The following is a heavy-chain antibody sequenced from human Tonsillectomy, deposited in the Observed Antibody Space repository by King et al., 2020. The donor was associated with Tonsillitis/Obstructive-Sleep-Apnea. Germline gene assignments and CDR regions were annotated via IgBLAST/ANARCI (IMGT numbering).Heavy chain of an antibody. V-gene: IGHV3-21*01. D-gene: IGHD5-18*01. CDR3: ARDTSTTWIQLWLGYFDY. CDR2: ISSSSSYI. Sequence: VKLVESGGGLVKPGGSLRLSCAASGFTFSSYSMNWVRQAPGKGLEWVSSISSSSSYIYYADSVKGRFTISRDNAKNSLYLQMNSLRAEDTAVYYCARDTSTTWIQLWLGYFDYWGQGTLVTVSS. CDR1: GFTFSSYS. J-gene: IGHJ4*02.